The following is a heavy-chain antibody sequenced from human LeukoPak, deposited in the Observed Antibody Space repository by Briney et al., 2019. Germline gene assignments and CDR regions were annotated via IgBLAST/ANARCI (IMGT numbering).Heavy chain of an antibody. CDR3: ARDRVWTVLY. V-gene: IGHV3-7*01. CDR1: GFIFNNYW. Sequence: GGSLRLSCAASGFIFNNYWMSWVRQAPGKGLEWVANIKQDGSEIHYVDSVKGRFTISRDNAKNSLFLQMNSLRAEDTAVYYCARDRVWTVLYWGQGTLVSVSS. D-gene: IGHD6-13*01. CDR2: IKQDGSEI. J-gene: IGHJ4*02.